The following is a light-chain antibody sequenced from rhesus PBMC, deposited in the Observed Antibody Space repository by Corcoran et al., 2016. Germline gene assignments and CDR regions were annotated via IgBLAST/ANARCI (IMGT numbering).Light chain of an antibody. Sequence: QSVLTQPPSASGAPGQSVASSCSGSSSNIGNNDVYWYQQLPGTAPKLLIYYSNQRPSGVPDRFSGSKSVTSASLAISGLRPEDEADYYCEAWDSSLIGYIFGAGTRLTVL. CDR3: EAWDSSLIGYI. J-gene: IGLJ1*01. CDR1: SSNIGNND. CDR2: YSN. V-gene: IGLV1-72*02.